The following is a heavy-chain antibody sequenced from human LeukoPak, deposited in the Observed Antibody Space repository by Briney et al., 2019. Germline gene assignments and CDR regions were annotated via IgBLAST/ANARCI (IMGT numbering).Heavy chain of an antibody. CDR2: ISGSGDKT. Sequence: GGSLRLSCAASGFTFSSYAMSWVRQAPGIGLEWVSAISGSGDKTYYVDSVKGRFTISRDNSKNTLCLQMNSLRVEDTAVYYCAMQWLLLGAFDIWGQGTMVTVSS. V-gene: IGHV3-23*01. J-gene: IGHJ3*02. D-gene: IGHD3-22*01. CDR3: AMQWLLLGAFDI. CDR1: GFTFSSYA.